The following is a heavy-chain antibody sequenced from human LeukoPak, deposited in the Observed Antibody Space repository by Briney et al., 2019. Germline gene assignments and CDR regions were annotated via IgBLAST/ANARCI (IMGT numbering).Heavy chain of an antibody. J-gene: IGHJ6*02. CDR2: FDPEDGET. CDR3: ARDYPRGMDV. V-gene: IGHV1-24*01. Sequence: ASVKVSCKVSGYTLTELSMHWVRQAPGKGLEWMGGFDPEDGETIYAQKFQGRVTMTRDTSTSTVYMELSSLRSEDTAVYYCARDYPRGMDVWGQGTTVTVSS. CDR1: GYTLTELS. D-gene: IGHD3-16*02.